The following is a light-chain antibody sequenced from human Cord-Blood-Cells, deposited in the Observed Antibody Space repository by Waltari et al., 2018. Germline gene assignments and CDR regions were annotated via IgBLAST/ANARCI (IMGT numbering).Light chain of an antibody. CDR1: QSLVHSDGNTC. Sequence: DAVMTQSPLSLPVTRGQPASISCRSSQSLVHSDGNTCLNRFQERPGQSPRRLIFTVATRDSRVPDRVGGSESGTAFTLKISRVVGEDVRVNYSIQGTHRPPITFGQGTRLEIK. CDR3: IQGTHRPPIT. J-gene: IGKJ5*01. V-gene: IGKV2-30*02. CDR2: TVA.